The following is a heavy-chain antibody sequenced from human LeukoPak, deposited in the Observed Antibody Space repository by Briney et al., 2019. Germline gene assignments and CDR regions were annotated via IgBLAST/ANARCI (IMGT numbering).Heavy chain of an antibody. CDR1: GYTFTSYA. J-gene: IGHJ3*02. CDR3: ARRAFYCSSTSCSRPASREPPKDDAFDI. Sequence: ASVKVSCKASGYTFTSYAMHWVRQAPGQRLEWMGWINAGNGNTKYSQKFQGRVTITRDTSASTAYMELSSLRSEDTAVYYCARRAFYCSSTSCSRPASREPPKDDAFDIWGQGTMVTVSS. D-gene: IGHD2-2*01. V-gene: IGHV1-3*01. CDR2: INAGNGNT.